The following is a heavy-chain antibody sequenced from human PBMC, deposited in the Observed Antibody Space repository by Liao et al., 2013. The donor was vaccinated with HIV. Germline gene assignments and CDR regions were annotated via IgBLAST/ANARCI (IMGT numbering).Heavy chain of an antibody. CDR1: GASISSGTFY. CDR3: ARAVSSDYYHDAFDV. V-gene: IGHV4-61*02. CDR2: VQTSGST. D-gene: IGHD3-22*01. Sequence: QVQLQESGPGLVKPSQTLSLTCTVSGASISSGTFYWSWIRQPAGKGPEWIGRVQTSGSTNYNPSLKSRVTISVDTSKNQFSLKLISVTAADTAVYYCARAVSSDYYHDAFDVWGQGTVVTVSS. J-gene: IGHJ3*01.